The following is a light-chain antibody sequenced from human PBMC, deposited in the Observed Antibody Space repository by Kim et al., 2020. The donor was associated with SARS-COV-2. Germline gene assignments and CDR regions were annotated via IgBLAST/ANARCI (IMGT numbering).Light chain of an antibody. CDR2: GAS. CDR1: ESVSKNY. J-gene: IGKJ2*01. CDR3: QQYGSSPYT. Sequence: LPLSPRERPTLPCRASESVSKNYLAWYQQKPCQAPRLLIYGASSKATGIPDRFSGSGSGTDFILTISRLEPEDFAVYYCQQYGSSPYTFGQGTKLEI. V-gene: IGKV3-20*01.